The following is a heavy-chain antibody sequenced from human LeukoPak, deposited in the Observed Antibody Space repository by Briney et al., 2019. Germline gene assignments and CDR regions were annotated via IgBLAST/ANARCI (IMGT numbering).Heavy chain of an antibody. CDR1: RGTLSSYA. J-gene: IGHJ4*02. CDR3: ARSYYDYIWGNYHYTWFDF. Sequence: SVKVSCKASRGTLSSYAISWVRQAPGQGLEWMGGSIPLIGTPNYARKFQGRVAITTDESTSTAYMELNSLRSEDTAVYCCARSYYDYIWGNYHYTWFDFWGQGTLVTVSS. CDR2: SIPLIGTP. V-gene: IGHV1-69*05. D-gene: IGHD3-16*02.